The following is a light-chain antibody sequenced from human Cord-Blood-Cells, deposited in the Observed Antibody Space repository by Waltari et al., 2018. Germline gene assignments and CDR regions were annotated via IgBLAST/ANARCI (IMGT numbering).Light chain of an antibody. CDR2: DVS. CDR3: SSYTSSSTLVV. J-gene: IGLJ2*01. V-gene: IGLV2-14*01. Sequence: QSALTQPAPVSGSPGPSITLSCPGTSSDVGGYNYVSWYQQHPGKAPKLMIYDVSNRPSGVSNRFSGSKSGNTASLTISGLQAEDEADYSCSSYTSSSTLVVFGGGTKLTVL. CDR1: SSDVGGYNY.